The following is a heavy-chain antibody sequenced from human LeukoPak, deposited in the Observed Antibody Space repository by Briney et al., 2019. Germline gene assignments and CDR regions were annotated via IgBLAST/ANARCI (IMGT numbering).Heavy chain of an antibody. Sequence: GGSLRLSCAPSAFTFSSFWMTWVRQAPGKGLEWVANINGDGSEKNYVDSVKGRFTISRDNAKNSLFLQMNSLRAEDTALYYCARGGPTGALDDWGQGTLLTVSS. J-gene: IGHJ4*02. CDR2: INGDGSEK. D-gene: IGHD7-27*01. V-gene: IGHV3-7*01. CDR1: AFTFSSFW. CDR3: ARGGPTGALDD.